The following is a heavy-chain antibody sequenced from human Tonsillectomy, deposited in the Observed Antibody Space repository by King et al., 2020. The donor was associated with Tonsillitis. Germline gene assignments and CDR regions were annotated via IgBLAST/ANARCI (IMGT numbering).Heavy chain of an antibody. CDR3: PRYAKVPPALDVFDY. J-gene: IGHJ4*02. V-gene: IGHV3-49*05. D-gene: IGHD2-8*01. Sequence: EVQLVESGGGLVKPGRSLRLSCRASGFTFGDYGMIWFRQAPGKGLEWVGCIRSKADGGATEHGASVKGRFTISRDDSKSIAYLQMTSLKIEDTAVYYCPRYAKVPPALDVFDYWGQGTLVTVPS. CDR2: IRSKADGGAT. CDR1: GFTFGDYG.